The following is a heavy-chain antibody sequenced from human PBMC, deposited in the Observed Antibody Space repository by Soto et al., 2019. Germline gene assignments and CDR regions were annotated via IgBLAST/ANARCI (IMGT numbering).Heavy chain of an antibody. D-gene: IGHD3-16*02. CDR2: ISGSAGT. J-gene: IGHJ4*02. CDR1: GFTFRTYA. V-gene: IGHV3-23*01. CDR3: AKEKDYDFNWGSDRFTSHY. Sequence: SGGSLRLSCTASGFTFRTYAMTWFRQAPGKGLEWVSAISGSAGTFYATSVKGRFTISRDNSRGTVYLQMHSLRAEDSAIYYCAKEKDYDFNWGSDRFTSHYWGRGTLVTVSS.